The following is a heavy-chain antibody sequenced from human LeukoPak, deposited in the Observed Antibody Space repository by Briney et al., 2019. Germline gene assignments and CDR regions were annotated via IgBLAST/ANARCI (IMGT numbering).Heavy chain of an antibody. CDR2: INPNSGGT. CDR1: GYTFTGYY. D-gene: IGHD5-18*01. V-gene: IGHV1-2*02. J-gene: IGHJ6*02. CDR3: ARQRGYSYGYVGYYYYYGMDV. Sequence: ASVKVSCKASGYTFTGYYMHWARQAPGQGLEWMGWINPNSGGTNYAQKFQGRVTMTRDTSISTAYMELSRLRSDDTAVYYCARQRGYSYGYVGYYYYYGMDVWGQGTTVTVSS.